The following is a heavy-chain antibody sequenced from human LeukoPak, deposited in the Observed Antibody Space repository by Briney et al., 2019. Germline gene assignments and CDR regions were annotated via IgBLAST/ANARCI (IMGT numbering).Heavy chain of an antibody. CDR3: ARGTAAAAWFDP. J-gene: IGHJ5*02. Sequence: GGSLRLSCAASEFTFSSYWMHWVRQTPGKGLVWVSRINSDGSSTSYADSVKGRFTISRDNAKNTLYLQMNSLRAEDTAVYYCARGTAAAAWFDPWGQGTLVTVSS. CDR1: EFTFSSYW. CDR2: INSDGSST. D-gene: IGHD6-13*01. V-gene: IGHV3-74*01.